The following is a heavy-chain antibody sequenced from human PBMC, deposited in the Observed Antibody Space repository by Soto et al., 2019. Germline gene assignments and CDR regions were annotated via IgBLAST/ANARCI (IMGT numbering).Heavy chain of an antibody. CDR1: GFTFTNYA. Sequence: GGSLRLSCAASGFTFTNYAMSWVRQAPGKGLEWISAISGNGGTTYYADSVKGRFTVSRDNARNSLYLQMSSLSDEDTAVYYCARAIRGFSYVVDYWGQGTLVTVSS. D-gene: IGHD5-18*01. CDR3: ARAIRGFSYVVDY. CDR2: ISGNGGTT. V-gene: IGHV3-23*01. J-gene: IGHJ4*02.